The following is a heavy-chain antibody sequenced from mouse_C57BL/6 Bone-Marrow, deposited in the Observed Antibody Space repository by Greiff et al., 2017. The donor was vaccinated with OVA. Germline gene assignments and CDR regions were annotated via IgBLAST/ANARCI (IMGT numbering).Heavy chain of an antibody. D-gene: IGHD3-2*02. V-gene: IGHV5-4*03. CDR2: ISDGGSYT. CDR3: ARGGQLRLFAY. Sequence: DVKLVESGGGLVKPGGSLKLSCAASGFTFSSYAMSWVRQTPDKRLEWVATISDGGSYTYYPDNVKGRFTISRDNAKNNLYLQMSHLKSEDTAMYYCARGGQLRLFAYWGQGTLVTVSA. J-gene: IGHJ3*01. CDR1: GFTFSSYA.